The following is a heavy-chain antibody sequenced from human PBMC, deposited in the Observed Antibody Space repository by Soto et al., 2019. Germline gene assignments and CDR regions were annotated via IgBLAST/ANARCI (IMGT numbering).Heavy chain of an antibody. CDR1: GFTFSSYS. Sequence: EVQLVESGGGLVKPGGSLRLSCAASGFTFSSYSMNWVGQAPGKGLEWVSSISSSSSYIYYADSVKGRFNISRDNAKNSLELQTNSLGAEDTAVYYCARDLGLYCGGDCYYYDYGMDVWGQGTTVTVSS. D-gene: IGHD2-21*02. CDR3: ARDLGLYCGGDCYYYDYGMDV. J-gene: IGHJ6*02. V-gene: IGHV3-21*01. CDR2: ISSSSSYI.